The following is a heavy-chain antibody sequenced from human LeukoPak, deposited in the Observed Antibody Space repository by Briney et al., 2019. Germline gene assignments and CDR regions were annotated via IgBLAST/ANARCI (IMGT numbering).Heavy chain of an antibody. J-gene: IGHJ4*02. Sequence: SETLSLTCPVYAASLSVYYWSWIRHPPGKGLEWIGEINHSVSTNYNPSLKSRVTISVDTSKNQFSLKLSSVTAADTAVYYCARSITMIVVVSRPSFWYYFDYWGQGTLVTVSS. CDR1: AASLSVYY. CDR2: INHSVST. V-gene: IGHV4-34*01. CDR3: ARSITMIVVVSRPSFWYYFDY. D-gene: IGHD3-22*01.